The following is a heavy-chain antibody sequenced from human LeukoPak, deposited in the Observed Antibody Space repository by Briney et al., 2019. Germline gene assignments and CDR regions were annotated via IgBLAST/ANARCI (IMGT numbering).Heavy chain of an antibody. V-gene: IGHV1-2*02. Sequence: ASVKVSCKASGYTFTGYYMHWVRQAPGQGLEWMGWINPNSGGTNYAQKFQGRVTMTRDTSISTAYMELSRLRSDDTAVYYCARDTSSSNWIDPWGQGTLVTVSS. D-gene: IGHD6-19*01. J-gene: IGHJ5*02. CDR2: INPNSGGT. CDR3: ARDTSSSNWIDP. CDR1: GYTFTGYY.